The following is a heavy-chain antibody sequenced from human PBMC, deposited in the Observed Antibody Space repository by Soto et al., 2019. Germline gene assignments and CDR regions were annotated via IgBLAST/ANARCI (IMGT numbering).Heavy chain of an antibody. J-gene: IGHJ4*02. Sequence: QVQLVESGGGVVQPGTSLRLSCAASGFTFSSYGIYWVRQAPGKGLEWVAVISHNGVNKQYADSVKGRFTISRDNSKNTLYLQMSSLRPDDTAFYYCANPGAVAAMGYHFDCWGQGTLVTVSS. V-gene: IGHV3-30*18. D-gene: IGHD6-19*01. CDR2: ISHNGVNK. CDR1: GFTFSSYG. CDR3: ANPGAVAAMGYHFDC.